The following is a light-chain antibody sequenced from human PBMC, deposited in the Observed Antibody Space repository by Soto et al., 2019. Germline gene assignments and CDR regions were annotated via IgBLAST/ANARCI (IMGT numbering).Light chain of an antibody. Sequence: QSALAQPPSASGSPGQSVTISCTGTSSDVGGYNYVSWYQHRPGKAPKLMIYEVRNRPSGVSDRFSGSKSDNTASLTISGLQADDEAEYHCSSYTDSGSFVVFGGGTQLTVL. CDR1: SSDVGGYNY. CDR2: EVR. V-gene: IGLV2-8*01. CDR3: SSYTDSGSFVV. J-gene: IGLJ7*01.